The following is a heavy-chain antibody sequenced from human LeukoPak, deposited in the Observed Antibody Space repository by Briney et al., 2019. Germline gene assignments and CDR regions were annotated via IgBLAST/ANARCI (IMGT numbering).Heavy chain of an antibody. CDR2: IKQDGSER. J-gene: IGHJ4*02. CDR3: ARGEYCDGDCYSL. CDR1: GFTFSSYS. V-gene: IGHV3-7*04. D-gene: IGHD2-21*02. Sequence: GGSLRLSCAASGFTFSSYSMNWVRQAPGKGLEWVANIKQDGSERYHVDSVKGRFTISRDNAKKSLYLQMNSLRVEDTAVYYCARGEYCDGDCYSLWGQGTLVTVSS.